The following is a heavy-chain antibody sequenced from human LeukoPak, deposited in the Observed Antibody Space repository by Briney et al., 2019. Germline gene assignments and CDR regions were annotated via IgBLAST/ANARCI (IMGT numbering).Heavy chain of an antibody. D-gene: IGHD2-2*01. CDR3: ARKTRSVVVVPAATTGYYGMDV. CDR2: INPNSGCT. Sequence: ASVKVSCKASGYTFIGYYMHWVRQAPGQGLEWMGRINPNSGCTNYAQKFQGRVTMTRDTSISTAYMELSRLRSDDTAVYYCARKTRSVVVVPAATTGYYGMDVWGQGTTVTVSS. CDR1: GYTFIGYY. J-gene: IGHJ6*02. V-gene: IGHV1-2*06.